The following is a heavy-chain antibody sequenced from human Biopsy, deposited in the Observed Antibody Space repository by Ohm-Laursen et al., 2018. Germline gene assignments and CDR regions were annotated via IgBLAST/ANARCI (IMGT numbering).Heavy chain of an antibody. CDR1: GFTLSSYS. J-gene: IGHJ6*02. CDR3: ARSRGSSGIATIYYYGMDV. D-gene: IGHD3-10*01. CDR2: ISCSSDNI. Sequence: GSLRLSCAAPGFTLSSYSMNWVRQTPGKGLEWVSTISCSSDNIYYVDSVKGRFTISRDNAKNSLYLQMNSLRAEDTAVYYCARSRGSSGIATIYYYGMDVWGQGTTVTVSS. V-gene: IGHV3-21*01.